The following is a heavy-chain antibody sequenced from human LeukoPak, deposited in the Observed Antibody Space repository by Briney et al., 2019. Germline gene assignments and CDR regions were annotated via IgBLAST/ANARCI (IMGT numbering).Heavy chain of an antibody. CDR1: GFTVSSNY. V-gene: IGHV3-53*01. CDR2: IYSGGST. CDR3: ARENTGDLDY. Sequence: GGSLRLSCAASGFTVSSNYMSWVRQAPGKGLEWVSVIYSGGSTYYADSVKGRFTISRDNSKNTLYLQMNSLRAEDTAVYYCARENTGDLDYWGQGTLLTVSS. J-gene: IGHJ4*02. D-gene: IGHD7-27*01.